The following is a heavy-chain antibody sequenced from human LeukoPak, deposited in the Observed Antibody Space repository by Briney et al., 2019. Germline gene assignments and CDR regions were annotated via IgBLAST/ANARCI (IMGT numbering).Heavy chain of an antibody. J-gene: IGHJ4*02. CDR2: INPNSGGT. D-gene: IGHD3-10*02. CDR3: ANMFGGVGY. CDR1: GYTFTSYG. Sequence: ASVKVSCKASGYTFTSYGISWVRQAPGQGLEWMGWINPNSGGTNYAQKFQGRVTMTRDTSISTAYMELSRLRSDDTAVYYCANMFGGVGYWGQGTLVTVSS. V-gene: IGHV1-2*02.